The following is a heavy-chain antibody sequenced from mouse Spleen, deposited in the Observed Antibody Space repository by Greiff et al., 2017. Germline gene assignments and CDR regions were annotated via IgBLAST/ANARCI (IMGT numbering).Heavy chain of an antibody. D-gene: IGHD1-1*01. Sequence: EVQLQQPGAELVKPGASVKISCKASGYSFTGYFMNWVMQSHGKSLEWIGRINPYNGDTFYNQKFKGKATLTVDKSSSTAHMELRSLTSEDSAVYYCARADYYGSLWFAYWGQGTLVTVSA. CDR2: INPYNGDT. CDR3: ARADYYGSLWFAY. CDR1: GYSFTGYF. J-gene: IGHJ3*01. V-gene: IGHV1-20*01.